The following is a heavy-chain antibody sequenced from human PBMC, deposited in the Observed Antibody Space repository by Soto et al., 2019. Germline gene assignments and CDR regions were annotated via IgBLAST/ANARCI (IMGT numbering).Heavy chain of an antibody. CDR2: TSAYNGNT. D-gene: IGHD3-22*01. CDR1: GYTFTSYG. CDR3: ARGNYYDSSGYYFNDAFDI. J-gene: IGHJ3*02. V-gene: IGHV1-18*01. Sequence: QVQLVQSGAEVKKPGASVKVSCKASGYTFTSYGISWVRQAPGQGLEWMGWTSAYNGNTNYAQKLQGRVTMTTDTSTSTAYMELRSLRSDDTAVYYCARGNYYDSSGYYFNDAFDIWGQGTMVTVSS.